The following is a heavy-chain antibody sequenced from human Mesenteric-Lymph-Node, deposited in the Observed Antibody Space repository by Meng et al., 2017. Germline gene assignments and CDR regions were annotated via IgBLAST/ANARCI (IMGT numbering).Heavy chain of an antibody. Sequence: QVPLVQSRAEVKNPGALATLPCKASGYTFTDYYMQWVRQAPGQVLEWMGRLNPNRGDTNYAQKFQGRVTMTRDTSISTAYMELSRLTSDDTAVYYCARGIVDGYGGDSWFDPWGQGTLVTVSS. V-gene: IGHV1-2*06. CDR3: ARGIVDGYGGDSWFDP. J-gene: IGHJ5*02. D-gene: IGHD5-18*01. CDR1: GYTFTDYY. CDR2: LNPNRGDT.